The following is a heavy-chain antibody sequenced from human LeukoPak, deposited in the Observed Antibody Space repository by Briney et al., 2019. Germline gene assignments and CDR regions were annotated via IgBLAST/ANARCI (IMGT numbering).Heavy chain of an antibody. V-gene: IGHV3-48*01. J-gene: IGHJ4*02. CDR3: ARDGYDFWSGYYLPSYFDY. Sequence: PGRSLRLSCAASGFTFSSYSMNWVRQAPGKGLGWVSYISSSSIIYYAVSVKGRFTISRDNAKNSLYLQMNSLRGEDTAVYYCARDGYDFWSGYYLPSYFDYWGQGTLVTVSS. CDR1: GFTFSSYS. CDR2: ISSSSII. D-gene: IGHD3-3*01.